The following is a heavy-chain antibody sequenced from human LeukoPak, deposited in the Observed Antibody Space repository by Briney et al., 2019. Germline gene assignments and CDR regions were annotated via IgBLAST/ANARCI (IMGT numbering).Heavy chain of an antibody. V-gene: IGHV1-2*02. J-gene: IGHJ6*03. CDR1: GYTFTGYY. D-gene: IGHD5-24*01. Sequence: ASVKVSCKASGYTFTGYYMHWVRQAPGQGLEWMGWINPNSGGTNYAQKFQGGVTLTRDTSISTAYMELSRLRSDDTAVYYCARGGRRDGYNYYMDVWGKGTTVTVSS. CDR3: ARGGRRDGYNYYMDV. CDR2: INPNSGGT.